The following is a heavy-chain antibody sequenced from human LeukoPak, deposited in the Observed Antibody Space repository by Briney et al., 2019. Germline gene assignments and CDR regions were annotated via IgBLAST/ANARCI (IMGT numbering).Heavy chain of an antibody. V-gene: IGHV1-24*01. J-gene: IGHJ3*02. D-gene: IGHD1-14*01. CDR3: ATDMGINDAFDI. CDR2: FDPEDGET. CDR1: GYTLTELS. Sequence: ASVKVSCKVSGYTLTELSMHWVRQAPGKGLEWMGGFDPEDGETIYAQKFQGRVTMTEDTSTDTAYMELSSLRSEDTAVYYCATDMGINDAFDIWGQRTMVTVSS.